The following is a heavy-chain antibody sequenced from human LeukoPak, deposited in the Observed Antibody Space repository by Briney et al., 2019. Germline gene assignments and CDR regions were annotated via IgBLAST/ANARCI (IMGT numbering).Heavy chain of an antibody. D-gene: IGHD5-18*01. CDR3: AKKSFRSGYSYGTSFDY. V-gene: IGHV4-34*01. J-gene: IGHJ4*02. CDR2: INHSGST. CDR1: GGSFSGYY. Sequence: SETLSLTCAVYGGSFSGYYWSWIRQPPGKGLEWIGEINHSGSTNYNPSLKSRVTISVDTSKNQFSLKLSSVTAADTAVYYCAKKSFRSGYSYGTSFDYWGQGTLVTVSS.